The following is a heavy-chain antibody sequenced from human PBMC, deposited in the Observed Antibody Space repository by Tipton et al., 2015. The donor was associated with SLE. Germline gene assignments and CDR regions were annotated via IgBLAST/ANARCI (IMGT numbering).Heavy chain of an antibody. CDR2: ISGSGGST. J-gene: IGHJ4*02. CDR3: AKSGPSPKKWLVRKDSFYSDS. CDR1: GFTFSSYT. D-gene: IGHD6-19*01. Sequence: QLVQSGGGLVQPGGSLRLSCAASGFTFSSYTMSWVRQAPGKGLEWVSAISGSGGSTYYADSVKGRFTISRDNSMNTLYLQMNSLTAEDTAIYYCAKSGPSPKKWLVRKDSFYSDSWGQGTLVTVSA. V-gene: IGHV3-23*04.